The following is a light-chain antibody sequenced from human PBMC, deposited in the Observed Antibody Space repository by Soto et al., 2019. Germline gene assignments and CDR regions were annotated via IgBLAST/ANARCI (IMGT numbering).Light chain of an antibody. CDR1: SSNIGAGHD. V-gene: IGLV1-47*01. CDR2: RNN. J-gene: IGLJ2*01. Sequence: QSVLTQPPSVSGAPGQRVTISCTGSSSNIGAGHDVHWYQHLPGTAPKLLIYRNNQWPSGVPDRFSGSKSGTSASLAISGLRSEDEADYYCAAWDDSLRGLVFGGGTKLTVL. CDR3: AAWDDSLRGLV.